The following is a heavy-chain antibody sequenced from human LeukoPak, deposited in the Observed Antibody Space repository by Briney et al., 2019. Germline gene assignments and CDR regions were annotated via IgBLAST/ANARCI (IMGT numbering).Heavy chain of an antibody. CDR1: GGSINNYY. V-gene: IGHV4-59*12. CDR2: IYYSGST. D-gene: IGHD6-19*01. Sequence: NASETLSLTCTVSGGSINNYYWSWIRQPPGKGLEWIGSIYYSGSTYYNPSLKSRVTISVDTSKNQFSLKLSSVTAADTAVYYCARGSEQWLVGPFDYWGQGTLVTVSS. J-gene: IGHJ4*02. CDR3: ARGSEQWLVGPFDY.